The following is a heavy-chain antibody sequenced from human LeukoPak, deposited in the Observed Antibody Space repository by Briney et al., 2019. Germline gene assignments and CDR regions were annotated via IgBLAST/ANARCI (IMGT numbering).Heavy chain of an antibody. D-gene: IGHD2-15*01. CDR3: AKERDIVVVVAATLDY. CDR2: IGGSGGST. J-gene: IGHJ4*02. V-gene: IGHV3-23*01. CDR1: GFTFSSYA. Sequence: PGGSLRLSCAASGFTFSSYAMSWVRQAPGKGLEWVSAIGGSGGSTYYADSVKGRFTISRDNSKNTLYLQMNSLRAEDTAVYYCAKERDIVVVVAATLDYWGQGTLVTVSS.